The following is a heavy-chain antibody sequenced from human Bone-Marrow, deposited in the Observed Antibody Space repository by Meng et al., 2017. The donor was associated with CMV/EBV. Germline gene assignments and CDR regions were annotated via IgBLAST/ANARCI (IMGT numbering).Heavy chain of an antibody. J-gene: IGHJ4*02. Sequence: SVKVSCKASGGTFSSYAISWVRQAPGQGLEWMGGIIPIFGTANYAQKFQGRVTMTTDTSTSTAYMDLRSLRSDDTAVYYCARVGRLGYFDYWGQGTLVTVSS. CDR1: GGTFSSYA. V-gene: IGHV1-69*05. D-gene: IGHD6-19*01. CDR2: IIPIFGTA. CDR3: ARVGRLGYFDY.